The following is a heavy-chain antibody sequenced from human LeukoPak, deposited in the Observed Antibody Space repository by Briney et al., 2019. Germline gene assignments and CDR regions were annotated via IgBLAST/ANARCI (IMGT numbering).Heavy chain of an antibody. CDR2: IIPIFGTA. CDR3: ATDFHDILTGYPY. J-gene: IGHJ4*02. CDR1: GGTFSSYA. Sequence: ASVKVSCKASGGTFSSYAISWVRQAPGQGLEWMGGIIPIFGTANYAQKFQGRVTITTDESTSSAYMELSSLRSEDTAVYYCATDFHDILTGYPYWGQGTLVTVSS. V-gene: IGHV1-69*05. D-gene: IGHD3-9*01.